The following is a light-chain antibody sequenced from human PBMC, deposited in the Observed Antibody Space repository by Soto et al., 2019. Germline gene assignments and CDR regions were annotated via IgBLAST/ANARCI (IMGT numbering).Light chain of an antibody. CDR3: TSHAGSNNYV. Sequence: GSPGQSVTISCTGTSSDVGGYNYVSWYQQHPGKAPKLIISEVSKRPSGVPDRFSGSKSGNTASLTASGLQAEDEADYYCTSHAGSNNYVFGTGTKVTVL. CDR1: SSDVGGYNY. J-gene: IGLJ1*01. V-gene: IGLV2-8*01. CDR2: EVS.